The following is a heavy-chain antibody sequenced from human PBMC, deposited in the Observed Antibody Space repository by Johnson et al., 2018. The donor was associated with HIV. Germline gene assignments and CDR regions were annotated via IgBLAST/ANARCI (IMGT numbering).Heavy chain of an antibody. CDR2: ISWHSGSI. V-gene: IGHV3-9*01. Sequence: VQLVESGGGLVQPGRSLRLSCAASGFTFDDYAMRWVRQAPGKGLEWVSGISWHSGSIGYADSVKGRVTISRDNAKNSLYLQMSSLRAEDTALYYCARDFVAFGECTAFDVWGQGTMVTVSS. J-gene: IGHJ3*01. CDR3: ARDFVAFGECTAFDV. CDR1: GFTFDDYA. D-gene: IGHD3-10*01.